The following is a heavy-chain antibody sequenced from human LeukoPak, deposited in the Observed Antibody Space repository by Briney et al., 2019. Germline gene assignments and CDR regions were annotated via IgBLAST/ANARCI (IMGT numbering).Heavy chain of an antibody. Sequence: SETLSLTCTVSGGSITTSSYYWGRIRQPPGKGLGWIGIIYYSGSTYYNPSLKGRVTISVDTSKNQFSLKLSSVTAADTAVYYCARAFRARYFDLWGRGTLVTVSS. CDR3: ARAFRARYFDL. V-gene: IGHV4-39*01. J-gene: IGHJ2*01. CDR2: IYYSGST. CDR1: GGSITTSSYY. D-gene: IGHD2/OR15-2a*01.